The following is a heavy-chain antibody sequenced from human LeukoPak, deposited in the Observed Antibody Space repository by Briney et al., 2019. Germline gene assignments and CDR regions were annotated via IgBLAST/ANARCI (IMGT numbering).Heavy chain of an antibody. V-gene: IGHV5-10-1*01. J-gene: IGHJ4*02. Sequence: SGESLKISCKGSGYSFTSYWISWVRQMPGKGLEWMGRIDPSDSYTNYSPSFQGHVTISADKSISTAYLQWSSLKASDTAMYYCARHAEAKYRDTAMVDWGQGTLVTVSS. CDR2: IDPSDSYT. CDR3: ARHAEAKYRDTAMVD. CDR1: GYSFTSYW. D-gene: IGHD5-18*01.